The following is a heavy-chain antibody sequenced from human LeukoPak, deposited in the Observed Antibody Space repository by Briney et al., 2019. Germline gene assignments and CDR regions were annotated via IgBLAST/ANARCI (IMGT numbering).Heavy chain of an antibody. Sequence: PGGSLRLSCVVSGFTFNSYAFHWVRQAPGKGLEWVAVISYDGSNKYYADSVKGRFTISRDNSKNTLYLQMNSLRAEDTAVYYCARDGSYYYDSSGYGNSYYFDYWGQGTLVTVSS. CDR3: ARDGSYYYDSSGYGNSYYFDY. CDR1: GFTFNSYA. D-gene: IGHD3-22*01. J-gene: IGHJ4*02. V-gene: IGHV3-30-3*01. CDR2: ISYDGSNK.